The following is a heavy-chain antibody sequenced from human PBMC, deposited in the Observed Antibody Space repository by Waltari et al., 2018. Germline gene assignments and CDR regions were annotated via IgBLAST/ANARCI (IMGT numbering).Heavy chain of an antibody. D-gene: IGHD5-12*01. CDR1: GFTFSSYA. CDR3: ARGGFGSGYLFDY. J-gene: IGHJ4*02. Sequence: QVQLVESGGGVVQPGRSLRLSCAASGFTFSSYAMHWVRQAPGKGLEWVAVISYDGSNKYYADSVKGRFTISRDNSKNTLYLQMNSLRAEDTAVYYCARGGFGSGYLFDYWGQGTLVTVSS. V-gene: IGHV3-30-3*01. CDR2: ISYDGSNK.